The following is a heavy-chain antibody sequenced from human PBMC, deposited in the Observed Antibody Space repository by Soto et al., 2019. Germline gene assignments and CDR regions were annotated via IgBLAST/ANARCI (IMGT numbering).Heavy chain of an antibody. V-gene: IGHV4-59*01. J-gene: IGHJ5*02. CDR1: GGSISSYY. CDR2: IYYSGST. Sequence: QVQLQESGPGLVKPSETLSLTCTVYGGSISSYYWSWIRQPPGKGLEWIGFIYYSGSTNYHPSLTSRVTKAVGTCAAQVSLPLTSLTAANTAVHYCARDLAGWHTVGWFGPWGRRYPFTVCS. CDR3: ARDLAGWHTVGWFGP. D-gene: IGHD6-19*01.